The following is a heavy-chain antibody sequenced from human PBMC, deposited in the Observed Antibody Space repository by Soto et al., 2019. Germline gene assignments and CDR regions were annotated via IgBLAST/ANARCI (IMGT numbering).Heavy chain of an antibody. CDR3: ARARNYYGSGSYSHYYGMDV. Sequence: QVQLVQSGAEVKKPGSLVKVSCKASGGTFSSYAISWVRQAPGQGLEWRGGIIPIFGTANYAQQFQGRVTITADKSTSTAYMELSSLRAEDTAVYYCARARNYYGSGSYSHYYGMDVWGQGTTVTVSS. CDR1: GGTFSSYA. J-gene: IGHJ6*02. CDR2: IIPIFGTA. D-gene: IGHD3-10*01. V-gene: IGHV1-69*06.